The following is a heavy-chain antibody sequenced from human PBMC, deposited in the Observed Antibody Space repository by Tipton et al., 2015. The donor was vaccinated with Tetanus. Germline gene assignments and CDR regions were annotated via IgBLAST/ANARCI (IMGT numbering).Heavy chain of an antibody. J-gene: IGHJ4*02. D-gene: IGHD5-12*01. V-gene: IGHV4-30-2*01. Sequence: TLSLTCNASGGLITTGGYSWGWIRQPPGQGLEWLGYIYQTDSTYYNPSVRSRLTLSLQRSKNQVSLKLSSVTAADAAVYYCVRGRGLGAYSFGFEYWGQGALVTVSS. CDR3: VRGRGLGAYSFGFEY. CDR2: IYQTDST. CDR1: GGLITTGGYS.